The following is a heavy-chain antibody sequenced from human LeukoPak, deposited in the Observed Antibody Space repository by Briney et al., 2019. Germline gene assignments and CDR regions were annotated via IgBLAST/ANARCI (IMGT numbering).Heavy chain of an antibody. D-gene: IGHD6-19*01. CDR1: GGSISSGSYY. V-gene: IGHV4-61*02. CDR3: ARGAGIAVAGYYMDV. CDR2: IYTSGST. Sequence: SETLSLTCTVPGGSISSGSYYWSWIRQPAGKGLEWIGRIYTSGSTNYNPSLKSRVTISVDTSKNQFSLKLSSVAAADTAVYYCARGAGIAVAGYYMDVWGKGTTVTVSS. J-gene: IGHJ6*03.